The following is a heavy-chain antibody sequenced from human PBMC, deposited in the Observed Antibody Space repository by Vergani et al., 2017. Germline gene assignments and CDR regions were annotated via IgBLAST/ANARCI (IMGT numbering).Heavy chain of an antibody. Sequence: EVHLLESGGGLVQSGGSLRLSCAASGFTFSNSAVSWVRQAPGRGLAWVSSISGPGLSTYYADSVKGRFSISRDNSKNTLYLQMNSLRAEDTAVYYCAKDNPYYDFWSGYYTPHYYMDVWGKGTTVTVSS. J-gene: IGHJ6*03. D-gene: IGHD3-3*01. CDR3: AKDNPYYDFWSGYYTPHYYMDV. CDR2: ISGPGLST. CDR1: GFTFSNSA. V-gene: IGHV3-23*01.